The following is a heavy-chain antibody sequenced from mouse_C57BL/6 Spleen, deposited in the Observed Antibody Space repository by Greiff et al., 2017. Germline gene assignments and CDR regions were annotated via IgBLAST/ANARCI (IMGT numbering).Heavy chain of an antibody. Sequence: LKQSGAELVRPGSSVKLSCKASYFAFMASAMHWVKQRPGHGLEWIGSFTMYSDATEYSENFKGKATLTANTSSSTAYMELSSLTSEDSAVYYCARGGWPPRVNFDCWGQSTTLTGSS. CDR1: YFAFMASA. CDR2: FTMYSDAT. CDR3: ARGGWPPRVNFDC. J-gene: IGHJ2*01. V-gene: IGHV1-49*01. D-gene: IGHD1-1*02.